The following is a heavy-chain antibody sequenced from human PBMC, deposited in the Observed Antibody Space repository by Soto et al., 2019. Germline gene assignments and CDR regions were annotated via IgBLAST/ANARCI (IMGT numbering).Heavy chain of an antibody. CDR1: GGSISSFF. Sequence: SETLSLTCTVSGGSISSFFWSWLRQPPGKGLEWIGYILYSGDTIYSPSLKSRVTISVDTSKNQFSLRLTSVTAADTAVYYCVRQETGGYYMDVWGKGTTVTVSS. CDR3: VRQETGGYYMDV. V-gene: IGHV4-59*08. CDR2: ILYSGDT. J-gene: IGHJ6*03.